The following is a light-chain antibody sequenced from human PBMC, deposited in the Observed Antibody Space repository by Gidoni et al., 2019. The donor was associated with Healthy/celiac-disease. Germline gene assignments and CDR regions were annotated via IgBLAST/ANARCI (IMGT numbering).Light chain of an antibody. CDR3: QQYDNLFMYK. CDR1: QDISNY. CDR2: DAS. Sequence: DIQMTQSPSSLSASVGDRVTITCQASQDISNYLNWYQQKPGKAPKLLIYDASNLETGVPSRFSGSGSGTDFTFTISSLQPEDIATYYCQQYDNLFMYKVXQGTKLEIK. J-gene: IGKJ2*01. V-gene: IGKV1-33*01.